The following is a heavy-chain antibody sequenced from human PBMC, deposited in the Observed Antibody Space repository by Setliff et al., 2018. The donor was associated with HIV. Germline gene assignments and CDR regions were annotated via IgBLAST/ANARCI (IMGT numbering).Heavy chain of an antibody. V-gene: IGHV4-59*01. CDR3: ARVQMAYAAFDV. Sequence: PSETLSLTCTVSGGSISSYYWTWIRQPPGKGLEWIGYVYYTGSTNYNPSLKSRLTISVDTSKHQFSLKLSSVTAADTAVYYCARVQMAYAAFDVWGQGTMVT. D-gene: IGHD4-17*01. CDR2: VYYTGST. J-gene: IGHJ3*01. CDR1: GGSISSYY.